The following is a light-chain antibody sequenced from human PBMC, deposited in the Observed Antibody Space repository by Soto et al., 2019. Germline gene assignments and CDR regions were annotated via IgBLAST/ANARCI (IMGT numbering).Light chain of an antibody. CDR1: SSNIGAGYD. CDR2: QNN. Sequence: QSALTQPASVSGSPGQSITISCTGSSSNIGAGYDVHWYEHLPGTAPKLLIYQNNNRPSGVPDRFSGSKSGTSASLAITGLQAEDEADYYCQSYDSSLSAVVFGGGTQLTVL. V-gene: IGLV1-40*01. J-gene: IGLJ2*01. CDR3: QSYDSSLSAVV.